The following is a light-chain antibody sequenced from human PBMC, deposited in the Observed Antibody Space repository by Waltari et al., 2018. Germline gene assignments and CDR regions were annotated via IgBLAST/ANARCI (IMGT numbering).Light chain of an antibody. Sequence: DIQLTSSPSFLSASVGYRVTISCRASQDLSSYLAWYQQKPGKAPKLLIYDASTVQSGVASRFGGSGSGTEFTLTISSLPPEDCAIYSCQRRNNYRVTFGGGTKVEIK. V-gene: IGKV1-9*01. CDR1: QDLSSY. CDR2: DAS. J-gene: IGKJ4*01. CDR3: QRRNNYRVT.